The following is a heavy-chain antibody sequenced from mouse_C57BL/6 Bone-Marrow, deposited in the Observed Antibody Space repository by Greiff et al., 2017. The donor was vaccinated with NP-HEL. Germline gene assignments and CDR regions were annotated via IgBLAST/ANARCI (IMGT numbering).Heavy chain of an antibody. Sequence: VQLQQPGTELVKPGASVKLSCKASGYTFTSYWMNWVKQRPGQGLEWIGNINPSNGGTNYNEKFKSKATLTVDKSSSTAYMQLSSLTSEDSAVYYCARSHHYYGSSYWFAYWGQGTLVTVSA. CDR2: INPSNGGT. D-gene: IGHD1-1*01. CDR1: GYTFTSYW. CDR3: ARSHHYYGSSYWFAY. V-gene: IGHV1-53*01. J-gene: IGHJ3*01.